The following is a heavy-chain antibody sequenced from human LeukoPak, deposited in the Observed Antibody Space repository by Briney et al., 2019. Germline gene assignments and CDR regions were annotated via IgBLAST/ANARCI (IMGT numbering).Heavy chain of an antibody. CDR1: GYTFTGYY. V-gene: IGHV1-2*06. CDR2: INPNSGVT. CDR3: ARGLSSSWRFDY. Sequence: ASVKVSCKASGYTFTGYYVHWVRQALGQGLEWMGRINPNSGVTNYAQKFQGRVTMTRDTSISTAYMELSRLISDDTAIYYCARGLSSSWRFDYWGQGTLVTVSS. D-gene: IGHD6-13*01. J-gene: IGHJ4*02.